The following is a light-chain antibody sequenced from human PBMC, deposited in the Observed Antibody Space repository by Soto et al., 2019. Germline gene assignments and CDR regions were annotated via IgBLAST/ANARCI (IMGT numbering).Light chain of an antibody. CDR3: QQRSNWPPIT. CDR1: QSVISNY. J-gene: IGKJ5*01. CDR2: DAS. V-gene: IGKV3-11*01. Sequence: EIVLTQSPGTLSLSPGERATLSCRASQSVISNYLAWYQQKPGQPPRLLIYDASNRATGIPARFSGSGSGTDFTLTISSLEPEDFAVYYCQQRSNWPPITFGQGTRLEIK.